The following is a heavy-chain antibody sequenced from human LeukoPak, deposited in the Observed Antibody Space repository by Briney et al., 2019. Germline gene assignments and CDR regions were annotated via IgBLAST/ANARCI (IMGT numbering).Heavy chain of an antibody. V-gene: IGHV3-48*02. D-gene: IGHD3-10*01. Sequence: PGGSLRLSCAASGFTFTTYSMNWVRQAPGKGLEWVSYISSSSGTIYYADSVKGRFTISRDNAKNSLYLQMNSLRDEDTAVYYCASQYYYGSGSYSIGYWGQGTLVTVSS. CDR1: GFTFTTYS. J-gene: IGHJ4*02. CDR3: ASQYYYGSGSYSIGY. CDR2: ISSSSGTI.